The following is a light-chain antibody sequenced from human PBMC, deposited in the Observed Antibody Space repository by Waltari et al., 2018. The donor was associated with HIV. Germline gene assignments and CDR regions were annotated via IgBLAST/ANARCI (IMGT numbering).Light chain of an antibody. Sequence: EIVMTQSPATLSPGDRATLSCRASQSVRSNLAWYQQKPGQAPRLLIFSASTRAAGTPARFSGGGSGTEFTLTITSLQSADFAVYYCQQYDDWPPLTFGGGTKVEI. CDR3: QQYDDWPPLT. V-gene: IGKV3-15*01. CDR2: SAS. J-gene: IGKJ4*01. CDR1: QSVRSN.